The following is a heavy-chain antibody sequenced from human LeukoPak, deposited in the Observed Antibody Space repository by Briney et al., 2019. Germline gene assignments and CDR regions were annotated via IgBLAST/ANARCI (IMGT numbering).Heavy chain of an antibody. CDR3: ARDEDGDQDFDY. V-gene: IGHV3-48*03. D-gene: IGHD7-27*01. CDR1: GFTFRSYG. Sequence: PGGCLRLSCAASGFTFRSYGMTWVRQARWKGLEWVSHISSGGDVISYEDSVKGRFIISRDDAESSLYLQMNSLRVEDTAVYYCARDEDGDQDFDYWGQGILVTVSS. J-gene: IGHJ4*02. CDR2: ISSGGDVI.